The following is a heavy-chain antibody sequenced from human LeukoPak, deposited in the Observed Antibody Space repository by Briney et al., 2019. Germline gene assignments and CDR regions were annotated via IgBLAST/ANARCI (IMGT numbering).Heavy chain of an antibody. V-gene: IGHV3-33*08. Sequence: GGSLRLSCAASGFTFSSYAMSWVRQAPGKGLEWVAVIWYDGSNKYYADSVKGRFTISRDNSKNTLYLQMNSLRAEDTAVYYCARGNGDYVPLDAFDIWGQGTMVTVSS. J-gene: IGHJ3*02. CDR1: GFTFSSYA. CDR2: IWYDGSNK. D-gene: IGHD4-17*01. CDR3: ARGNGDYVPLDAFDI.